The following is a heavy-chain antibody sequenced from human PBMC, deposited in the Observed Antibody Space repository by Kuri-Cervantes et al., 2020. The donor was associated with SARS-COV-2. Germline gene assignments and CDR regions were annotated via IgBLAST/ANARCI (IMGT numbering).Heavy chain of an antibody. CDR1: GFTVSDFH. V-gene: IGHV3-66*01. CDR3: VRAPSPDQLINYYFYYAMDV. D-gene: IGHD2-2*01. Sequence: LSLTCAASGFTVSDFHMSWVRQAPGKGLEWVSLYGTDYAESVRGRFTISRDVSKNTVYLQMDSLRVEDTAVYYCVRAPSPDQLINYYFYYAMDVWGQGTTV. CDR2: YGT. J-gene: IGHJ6*01.